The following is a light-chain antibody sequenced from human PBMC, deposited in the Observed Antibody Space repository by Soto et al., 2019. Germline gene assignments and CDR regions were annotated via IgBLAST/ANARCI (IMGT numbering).Light chain of an antibody. V-gene: IGLV2-14*01. CDR2: GVS. J-gene: IGLJ1*01. CDR1: SSDVGAYTY. CDR3: NSYTSSSTFYV. Sequence: QSVLTQPASVSGSPGQSITISCTGTSSDVGAYTYVSWYQQHPGRAPKLMIYGVSNRPSGVSNRFSGSKSGNTASLTISGLQAEDEADYYCNSYTSSSTFYVFGSGTKVTVL.